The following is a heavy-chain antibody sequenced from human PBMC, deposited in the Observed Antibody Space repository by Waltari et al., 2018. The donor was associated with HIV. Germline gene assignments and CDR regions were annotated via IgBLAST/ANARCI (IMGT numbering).Heavy chain of an antibody. V-gene: IGHV4-34*01. CDR3: ARGHSGYSSSIPEYNWFDP. CDR1: GGSFSGYY. CDR2: INHSGST. Sequence: QVQLQQWGAGLLKPSETLSLTCAVYGGSFSGYYWSWIRQPPGKGLEWIGEINHSGSTNHNPSLKSRVTISVDTSKNQFSLKLSSVTAADTAVYYCARGHSGYSSSIPEYNWFDPWGQGTLVTVSS. J-gene: IGHJ5*02. D-gene: IGHD6-13*01.